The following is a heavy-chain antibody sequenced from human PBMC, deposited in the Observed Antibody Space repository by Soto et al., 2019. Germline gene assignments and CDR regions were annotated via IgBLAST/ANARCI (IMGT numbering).Heavy chain of an antibody. CDR1: GGSISSYY. D-gene: IGHD2-2*03. CDR2: IYYSGST. CDR3: AREGNLGRWIQPLDS. Sequence: PSETLSLTCTVSGGSISSYYWSWIRQPPGKGLEWIVYIYYSGSTNYNPSLKSRVTISVDTSKNHFSLKLISVTTADTAVYFCAREGNLGRWIQPLDSWGQGTLVTVSS. J-gene: IGHJ4*02. V-gene: IGHV4-59*01.